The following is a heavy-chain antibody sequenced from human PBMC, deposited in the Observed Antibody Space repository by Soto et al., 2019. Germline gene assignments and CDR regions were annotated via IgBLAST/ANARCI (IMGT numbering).Heavy chain of an antibody. V-gene: IGHV1-69*01. CDR3: ARSSTGQPTSINWFDP. CDR2: IIPISGTA. D-gene: IGHD2-2*01. Sequence: SVKVSCKASGGTFISYASIWVRQAPGQGLEWMGGIIPISGTASYAQKFQGRVTITADESTSTAYMELSSLRSEDTAVYYCARSSTGQPTSINWFDPWGQGTLVTVSS. CDR1: GGTFISYA. J-gene: IGHJ5*02.